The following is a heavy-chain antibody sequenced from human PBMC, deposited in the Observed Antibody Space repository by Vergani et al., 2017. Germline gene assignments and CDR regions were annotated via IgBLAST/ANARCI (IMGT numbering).Heavy chain of an antibody. V-gene: IGHV4-34*02. CDR1: GESFSSFY. CDR2: INNDGHT. Sequence: QVQLQQWGAGVVKPSGTLSLTCAVFGESFSSFYWSWIRQPPGKGLEWFGEINNDGHTNYNQSLESRVTLSRGTAKNQFSLNLMSVTAADTAMDYCAVRPRVNLVGGEIVTKRTFDYWSQGSLVTVSS. J-gene: IGHJ4*02. CDR3: AVRPRVNLVGGEIVTKRTFDY. D-gene: IGHD3-10*01.